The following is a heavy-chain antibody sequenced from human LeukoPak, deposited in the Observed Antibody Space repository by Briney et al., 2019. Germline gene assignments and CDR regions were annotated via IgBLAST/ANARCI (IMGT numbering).Heavy chain of an antibody. D-gene: IGHD2-15*01. CDR1: GGSISSYY. J-gene: IGHJ4*02. CDR3: ARGGRYCSGGSCYSDY. CDR2: IYYSGST. V-gene: IGHV4-59*08. Sequence: SETLSLTCTVSGGSISSYYWSWIRQPPGKGLEWIGYIYYSGSTNYNPSLKSRVTISVDTSKNQFSLKLSSVTAADMAVYYCARGGRYCSGGSCYSDYWGQGTLVTVSS.